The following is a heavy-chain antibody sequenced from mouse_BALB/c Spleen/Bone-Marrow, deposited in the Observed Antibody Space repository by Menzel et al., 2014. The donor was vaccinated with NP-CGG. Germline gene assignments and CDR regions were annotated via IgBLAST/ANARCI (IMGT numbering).Heavy chain of an antibody. J-gene: IGHJ4*01. Sequence: EVKLVESGGGLVKPGGSLKLSCAASGFTFSSXTXSWVXQTPXXRLEWVXTISXXXSYTYYPDSVKGRFTISRDNAKNTLYLQMSSLKSEDTAMYYCTRDGKGNYDYAMDYWGQGTSVTVSS. V-gene: IGHV5-6-4*01. CDR3: TRDGKGNYDYAMDY. CDR1: GFTFSSXT. CDR2: ISXXXSYT. D-gene: IGHD2-1*01.